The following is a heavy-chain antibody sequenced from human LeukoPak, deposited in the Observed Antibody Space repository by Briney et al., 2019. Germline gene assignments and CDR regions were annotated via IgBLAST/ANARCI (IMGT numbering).Heavy chain of an antibody. Sequence: PGGSQRLSCAASGFTFSSYAMHWVRQAPGKGLGCVAVIWHDGSNKYYTDSVKGRFTISRDNSQNTLYLQMNNLRAEDTAVYYCARGGWFGQLLPNDYWGQGTLVTVSS. CDR3: ARGGWFGQLLPNDY. CDR1: GFTFSSYA. J-gene: IGHJ4*02. V-gene: IGHV3-33*01. D-gene: IGHD3-10*01. CDR2: IWHDGSNK.